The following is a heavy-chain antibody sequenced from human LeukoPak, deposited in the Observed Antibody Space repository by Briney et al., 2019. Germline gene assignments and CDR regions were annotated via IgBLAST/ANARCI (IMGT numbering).Heavy chain of an antibody. V-gene: IGHV3-9*01. CDR3: AKDSSAHGGFDY. J-gene: IGHJ4*02. Sequence: GGSLRLSCAASGFTFDDYAMHWVRQAPGKGLEWVSGISWNSGSIGYADSVKGRFTISRDNAKNSLYLQMNSLRAEDTALYYCAKDSSAHGGFDYWGQGTLVTVSS. D-gene: IGHD6-19*01. CDR1: GFTFDDYA. CDR2: ISWNSGSI.